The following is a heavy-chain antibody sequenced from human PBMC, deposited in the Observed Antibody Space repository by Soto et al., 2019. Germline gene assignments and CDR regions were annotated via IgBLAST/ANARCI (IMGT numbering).Heavy chain of an antibody. CDR3: AKQLRGSGWYPLDS. J-gene: IGHJ4*02. V-gene: IGHV3-30*18. CDR1: EFSLSSSD. Sequence: PGGSLRLSCTASEFSLSSSDMHWVRRAPGKGLEWLAVSSFDGTQQFYGDSVKGRFTVSRDNSNNTLYLEMISLRTEDTAVYYCAKQLRGSGWYPLDSWGQGTPVTVSS. D-gene: IGHD6-19*01. CDR2: SSFDGTQQ.